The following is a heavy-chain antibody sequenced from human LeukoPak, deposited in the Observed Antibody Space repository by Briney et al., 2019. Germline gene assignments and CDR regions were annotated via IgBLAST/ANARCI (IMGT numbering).Heavy chain of an antibody. V-gene: IGHV3-23*01. CDR3: AKARDYQLLFQAFDI. D-gene: IGHD2-2*01. CDR1: GFTFSSYT. J-gene: IGHJ3*02. CDR2: ISGSGGNT. Sequence: GGSLRLSCAASGFTFSSYTMTWVRQAPGEGLEWVSGISGSGGNTYYADSVKGRFTISRDNSKSTLYLHMGSLSVDDTALYYCAKARDYQLLFQAFDIWGLGTMVTVSS.